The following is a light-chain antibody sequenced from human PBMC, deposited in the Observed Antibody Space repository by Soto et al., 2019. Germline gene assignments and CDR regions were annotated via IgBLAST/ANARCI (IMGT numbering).Light chain of an antibody. Sequence: EIVLTQSPATLSLSPGERATLSCRASQSVSSYLAWYQQKPGPAPRLLIYDASNRATGIPARFSGSGSGTDFTLTISSLEPEDLAVYYCQQRRNWPPLTFGGGTKVEIK. CDR3: QQRRNWPPLT. V-gene: IGKV3-11*01. CDR1: QSVSSY. J-gene: IGKJ4*01. CDR2: DAS.